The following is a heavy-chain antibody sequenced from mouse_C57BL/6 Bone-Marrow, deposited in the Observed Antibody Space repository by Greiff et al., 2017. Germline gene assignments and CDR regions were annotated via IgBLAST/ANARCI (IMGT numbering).Heavy chain of an antibody. Sequence: VQLQQPGAELVKPGASVKLSCKASGYTFTSYWMHWVKQRPGQGLEWIGMIHPNSGSTNYNEKFKSKATLTVDKSSSTAYMQLGRLTSEDSAVYYCARARDGYYFDYWGQGTTLTVSS. J-gene: IGHJ2*01. CDR1: GYTFTSYW. D-gene: IGHD2-3*01. V-gene: IGHV1-64*01. CDR2: IHPNSGST. CDR3: ARARDGYYFDY.